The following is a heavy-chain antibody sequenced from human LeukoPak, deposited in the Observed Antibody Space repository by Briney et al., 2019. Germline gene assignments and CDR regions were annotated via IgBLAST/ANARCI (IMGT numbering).Heavy chain of an antibody. V-gene: IGHV1-3*04. J-gene: IGHJ4*02. D-gene: IGHD1-26*01. CDR1: GYTFTSYA. Sequence: ASVKVSCKASGYTFTSYAMNWVRQAPGQGLEWMGWINTGSGNTKYSQRFQDRVTITMDTSASTVYMEMNDLGSEDTAVYYCARGYSGCFHYWGQGALVTVSS. CDR3: ARGYSGCFHY. CDR2: INTGSGNT.